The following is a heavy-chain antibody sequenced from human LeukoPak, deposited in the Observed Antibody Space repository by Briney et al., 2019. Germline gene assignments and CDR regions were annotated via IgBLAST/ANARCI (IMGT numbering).Heavy chain of an antibody. CDR3: ARVPLSTVTADAFDI. V-gene: IGHV5-51*01. CDR2: IYPGDSDT. D-gene: IGHD4-17*01. CDR1: GYNFTSYW. Sequence: GESLKISCKGSGYNFTSYWIGWVRQMPGKVLEWMGIIYPGDSDTRYSPSFQGQVTVSADKSISTAYLQWSTLKASDTAMYYCARVPLSTVTADAFDIWGQGTMVTVSS. J-gene: IGHJ3*02.